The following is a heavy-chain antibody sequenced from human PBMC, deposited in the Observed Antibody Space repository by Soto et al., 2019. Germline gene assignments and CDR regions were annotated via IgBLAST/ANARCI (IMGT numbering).Heavy chain of an antibody. J-gene: IGHJ6*01. CDR3: ARDLSSSGGDYYYGMDV. V-gene: IGHV3-30-3*01. CDR1: GFTFSSYA. CDR2: ISYDGSNK. Sequence: QVQLVESGGGVVQPGRSLRLSCAASGFTFSSYAMHWVRQAPGKGLEWVAVISYDGSNKYYADSVKGRFTISRDNSKNTLYLQMNSLRAEDTAVYYCARDLSSSGGDYYYGMDVW. D-gene: IGHD6-19*01.